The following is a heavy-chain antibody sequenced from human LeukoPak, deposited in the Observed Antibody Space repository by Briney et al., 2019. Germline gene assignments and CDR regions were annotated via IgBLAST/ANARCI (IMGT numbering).Heavy chain of an antibody. V-gene: IGHV1-3*03. CDR1: GYTFTSYA. J-gene: IGHJ6*03. Sequence: ASVEVSCKASGYTFTSYAVHWVRQAPGQRLEWMGWINAGNGNTKYSQEFQGRVTITRDTSASTAYMELSSLRSEDMAVYYCARGLDYGDYGDMDVWGKGTTVTVSS. CDR2: INAGNGNT. D-gene: IGHD4-17*01. CDR3: ARGLDYGDYGDMDV.